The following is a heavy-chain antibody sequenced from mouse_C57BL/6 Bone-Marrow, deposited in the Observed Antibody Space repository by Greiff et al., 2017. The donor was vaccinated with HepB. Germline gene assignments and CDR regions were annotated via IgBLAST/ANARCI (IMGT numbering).Heavy chain of an antibody. D-gene: IGHD2-5*01. CDR1: GFTFSSYA. CDR3: ARTYYSNYRFAY. Sequence: EVQVVESGGGLVKPGGSLKLSCAASGFTFSSYAMSWVRQTPEKRLEWVATISDGGSYTYYPDNVKGRFTISRDNAKNNLYLQMSHLKSEDTAMYYCARTYYSNYRFAYWGQGTTLTVSS. CDR2: ISDGGSYT. V-gene: IGHV5-4*01. J-gene: IGHJ2*01.